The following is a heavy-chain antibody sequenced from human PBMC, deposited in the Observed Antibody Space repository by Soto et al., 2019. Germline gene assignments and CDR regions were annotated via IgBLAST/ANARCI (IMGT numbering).Heavy chain of an antibody. D-gene: IGHD3-10*01. CDR2: ISYDGSNR. CDR3: AKDEVRSPSLYAMDV. J-gene: IGHJ6*02. CDR1: GFTFSTYG. Sequence: GGSLRLSCAASGFTFSTYGMNWIRQAPGKGLEWVALISYDGSNRNYADSVKGRFTISRDNSKNTLYLQMNSLRVEDTAVYYCAKDEVRSPSLYAMDVWGQGTTVPVSS. V-gene: IGHV3-30*18.